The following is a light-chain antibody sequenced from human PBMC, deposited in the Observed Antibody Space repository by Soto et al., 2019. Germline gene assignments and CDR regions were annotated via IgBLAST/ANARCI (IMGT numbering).Light chain of an antibody. V-gene: IGLV2-14*01. CDR3: SSYISSSTYV. Sequence: QSVLTRPASVSGSPGQSITLSFTGTSSDIGRYNYVSWYQQYPGKAPKFMIYDVSNRPSGVSNRFSGSKSGNTASLTISGLQAEDEADYYCSSYISSSTYVFGTGTKVTVL. J-gene: IGLJ1*01. CDR2: DVS. CDR1: SSDIGRYNY.